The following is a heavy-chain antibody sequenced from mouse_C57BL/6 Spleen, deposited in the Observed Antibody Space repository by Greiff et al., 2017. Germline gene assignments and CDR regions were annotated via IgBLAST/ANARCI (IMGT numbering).Heavy chain of an antibody. CDR2: ISYDGSN. Sequence: EVKLVESGPGLVKPSQSLSLTCSVTGYSITSGYYWNWIRQFPGNKLEWMGYISYDGSNNYNPSLKNRISITRDTSKNQFFLKLNSVTTEYTATYYCARDSYDGWYFDVWGTGTTVTVSS. CDR3: ARDSYDGWYFDV. V-gene: IGHV3-6*01. J-gene: IGHJ1*03. D-gene: IGHD2-3*01. CDR1: GYSITSGYY.